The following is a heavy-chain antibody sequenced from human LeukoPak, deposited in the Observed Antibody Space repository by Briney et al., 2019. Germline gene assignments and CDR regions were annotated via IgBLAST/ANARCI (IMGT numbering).Heavy chain of an antibody. J-gene: IGHJ4*02. CDR1: GFTFSSNA. Sequence: QPGGSLRLSCAASGFTFSSNAMSWVRQAPGKGLEWVSAISGSGGSTFYADSVKGRFTISRDNSKNTLYLQMNSLRAEDTAVYYCAKGDRVGANYYFDYWGQGTLVTASS. D-gene: IGHD1-26*01. CDR2: ISGSGGST. V-gene: IGHV3-23*01. CDR3: AKGDRVGANYYFDY.